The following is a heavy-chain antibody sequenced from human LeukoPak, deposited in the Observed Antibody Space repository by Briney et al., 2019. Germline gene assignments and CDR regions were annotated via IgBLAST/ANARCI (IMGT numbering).Heavy chain of an antibody. D-gene: IGHD4-23*01. CDR2: INHSGGT. CDR3: ASDYGGNSGDAFDI. V-gene: IGHV4-34*01. CDR1: GGSFSGYY. J-gene: IGHJ3*02. Sequence: SETLSLTCAVYGGSFSGYYWSWIRQPPGKGLEWIGEINHSGGTNYNPSLKSRVTISVDTSKNQFSLKLSSVTAADTAVYYCASDYGGNSGDAFDIWGQGTMVTVSS.